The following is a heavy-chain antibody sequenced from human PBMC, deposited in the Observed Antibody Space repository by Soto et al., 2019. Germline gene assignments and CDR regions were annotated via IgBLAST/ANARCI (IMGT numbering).Heavy chain of an antibody. CDR2: ISSSSSYI. D-gene: IGHD4-17*01. J-gene: IGHJ6*02. V-gene: IGHV3-21*01. Sequence: GGSLRLSCPASGFTFSSYSMNWVRQAPGKGLEWVSSISSSSSYIYYADSVKGRFTISRDNAKNSLYLQMNSLRAEDTAVYYCASSSYMTTRGSYGMDVWGQGTTVTVSS. CDR1: GFTFSSYS. CDR3: ASSSYMTTRGSYGMDV.